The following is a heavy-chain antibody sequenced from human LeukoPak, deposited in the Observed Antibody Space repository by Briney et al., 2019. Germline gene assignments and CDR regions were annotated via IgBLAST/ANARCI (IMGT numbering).Heavy chain of an antibody. Sequence: PGGSLRLSCAASGFTFSSYGMHWVRQAPGKGLEWVAFIRYDGSNKYYADSVKGRFTISRDNSKNTLYLQMNSLRAEDTAVYYCAKERLYQLRRLDYWGQGTLVTVSS. J-gene: IGHJ4*02. CDR1: GFTFSSYG. V-gene: IGHV3-30*02. CDR3: AKERLYQLRRLDY. CDR2: IRYDGSNK. D-gene: IGHD2-2*01.